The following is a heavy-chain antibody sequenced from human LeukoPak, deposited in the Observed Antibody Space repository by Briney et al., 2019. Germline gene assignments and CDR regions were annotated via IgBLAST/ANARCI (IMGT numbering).Heavy chain of an antibody. D-gene: IGHD6-19*01. CDR1: GYTFTGYY. J-gene: IGHJ4*02. V-gene: IGHV1-2*02. CDR2: INPNSGGT. CDR3: ARDFPYSSGRYYFDY. Sequence: ASVKVSCKASGYTFTGYYMHWVRQAPGQGLEWMGWINPNSGGTNYAQKFQGRVTMTRDTSISTAYMELSKLRSDDTAVYYCARDFPYSSGRYYFDYWGQGTLVTVSS.